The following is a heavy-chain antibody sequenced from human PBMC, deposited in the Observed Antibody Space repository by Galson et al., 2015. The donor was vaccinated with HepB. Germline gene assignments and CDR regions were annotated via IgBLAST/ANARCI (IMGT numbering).Heavy chain of an antibody. CDR1: GFTFSSYG. Sequence: SLRLSCAASGFTFSSYGMHWVRQAPGKGLEWVAVIWYDGSNKYYADSVKGRFTISRDNSKNTLYLQMNSLRAEDTAVYYCARGFVVVPAADFDYWGQGTLVTVSS. D-gene: IGHD2-2*01. V-gene: IGHV3-33*01. J-gene: IGHJ4*02. CDR2: IWYDGSNK. CDR3: ARGFVVVPAADFDY.